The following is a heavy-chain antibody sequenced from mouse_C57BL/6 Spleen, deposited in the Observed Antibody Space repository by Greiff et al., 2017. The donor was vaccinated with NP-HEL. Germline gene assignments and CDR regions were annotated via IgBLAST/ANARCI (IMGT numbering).Heavy chain of an antibody. Sequence: QVQLQQSGAELVKPGASVKISCKASGYAFSSYWMNWVKQRPGKGLEWIGKIYPGDGDTNYNGKFKGKATLTADKSSSTAYMQLSSLTSEDSAVYFCASSISLYYAMDYWGQGTAVTFSS. CDR1: GYAFSSYW. J-gene: IGHJ4*01. CDR3: ASSISLYYAMDY. V-gene: IGHV1-80*01. D-gene: IGHD6-1*01. CDR2: IYPGDGDT.